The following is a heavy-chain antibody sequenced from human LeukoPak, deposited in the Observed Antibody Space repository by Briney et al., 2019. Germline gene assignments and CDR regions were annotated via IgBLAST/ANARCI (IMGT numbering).Heavy chain of an antibody. Sequence: GASVKVSCKASGYTFTSYYMHWVRQAPGQGLEWMGIINPSGGSTSYAQKFQGRVTMTRDTSTSTVYMELSSLRSEDTAVYYCARDRGEYNWNFHFDYWGQGTLVTVSS. CDR1: GYTFTSYY. V-gene: IGHV1-46*01. CDR2: INPSGGST. J-gene: IGHJ4*02. D-gene: IGHD1-7*01. CDR3: ARDRGEYNWNFHFDY.